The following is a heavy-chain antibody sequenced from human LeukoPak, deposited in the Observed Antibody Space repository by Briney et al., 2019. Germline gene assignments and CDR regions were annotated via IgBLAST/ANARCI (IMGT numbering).Heavy chain of an antibody. CDR3: ARGAYYRDAFPGHY. Sequence: ASVKVACQASGYTFTDYYMHWVRQAPGQGLEWMGWINPNSGGTNYAQKFQDRVTMTRDTSITTAYMELRRLRSDDTAVYYCARGAYYRDAFPGHYWGQAALVTVSS. J-gene: IGHJ4*02. CDR1: GYTFTDYY. D-gene: IGHD3-16*02. CDR2: INPNSGGT. V-gene: IGHV1-2*02.